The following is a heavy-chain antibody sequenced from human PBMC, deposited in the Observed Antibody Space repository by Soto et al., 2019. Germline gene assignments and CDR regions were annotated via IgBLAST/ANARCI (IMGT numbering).Heavy chain of an antibody. J-gene: IGHJ4*02. D-gene: IGHD4-17*01. V-gene: IGHV3-23*01. CDR3: AKDWPGTSSVTSDF. Sequence: EVQLLESGGTLVQPGGSLRLSCAASGFDFSTYAMSWVRQAPGKGLEWVSGIINSRATTYYADSVKGRFTISRDNSRNTLYLQMNSLKVDDTAMYYCAKDWPGTSSVTSDFWGQGTLVNVSS. CDR1: GFDFSTYA. CDR2: IINSRATT.